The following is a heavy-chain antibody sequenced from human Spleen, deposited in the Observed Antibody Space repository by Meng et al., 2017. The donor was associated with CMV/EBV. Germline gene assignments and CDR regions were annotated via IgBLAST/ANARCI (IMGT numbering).Heavy chain of an antibody. Sequence: QLQLQQSGPGLVKPSETLSLTCTVSGGSISSYYWSWIRQPAGKGLEWIGEMYHSGTTNYNPSLKSRVTISMGKSNNQLSLKLNSVTAADTAVYHCATQESRDGHNPYWGQGTLVTVSS. D-gene: IGHD5-24*01. CDR2: MYHSGTT. CDR3: ATQESRDGHNPY. J-gene: IGHJ4*02. CDR1: GGSISSYY. V-gene: IGHV4-4*07.